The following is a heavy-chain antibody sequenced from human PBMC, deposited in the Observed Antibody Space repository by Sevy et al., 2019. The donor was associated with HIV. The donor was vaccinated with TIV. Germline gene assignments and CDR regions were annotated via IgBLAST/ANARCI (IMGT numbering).Heavy chain of an antibody. Sequence: ASVKVSCKASGYTFTDYYIHWVRQAPGQGLEWMGWINPTSGGTNYAQKFQDRVTMTRDTATTTAYMEVNRLRSDDTAVYYCARVAHGIPLWPPFDYWGQGALVTVSS. CDR1: GYTFTDYY. D-gene: IGHD5-18*01. CDR3: ARVAHGIPLWPPFDY. V-gene: IGHV1-2*02. CDR2: INPTSGGT. J-gene: IGHJ4*02.